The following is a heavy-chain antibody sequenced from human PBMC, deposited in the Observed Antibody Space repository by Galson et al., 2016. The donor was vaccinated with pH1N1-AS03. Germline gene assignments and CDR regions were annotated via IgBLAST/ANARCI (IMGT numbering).Heavy chain of an antibody. J-gene: IGHJ4*02. CDR3: ARDRPNYNVYLDH. CDR1: GFTFRDYG. D-gene: IGHD5-24*01. Sequence: SLRLSCAASGFTFRDYGFHWVRQAPGKGLEWVAVIWYDGSNKNYADSVKGRFIVSRDNSNDTLYLQMNSLRAEDTAVYYCARDRPNYNVYLDHWGQGILVTVSS. V-gene: IGHV3-33*01. CDR2: IWYDGSNK.